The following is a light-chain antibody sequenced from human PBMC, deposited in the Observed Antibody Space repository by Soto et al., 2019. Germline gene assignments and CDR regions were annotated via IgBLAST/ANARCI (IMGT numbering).Light chain of an antibody. J-gene: IGLJ2*01. CDR1: SSDVGGYNY. CDR2: DVS. CDR3: SSYTSSSSVV. Sequence: QSALTQPASVSGSPGQSITISCTGTSSDVGGYNYVSWYQQHPGKAPKLMIYDVSNRPSGVSNRSSGSKSGNTASLTISGLQAEDAADYYCSSYTSSSSVVFGGGTQLTVL. V-gene: IGLV2-14*01.